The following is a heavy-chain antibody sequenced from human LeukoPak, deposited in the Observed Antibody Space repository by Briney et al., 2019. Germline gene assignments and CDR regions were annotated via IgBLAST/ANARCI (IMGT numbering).Heavy chain of an antibody. D-gene: IGHD2-21*01. CDR3: ARGIHYGGRRGSHYFDY. CDR1: GGSFSGYY. V-gene: IGHV4-34*01. J-gene: IGHJ4*02. Sequence: PSETLSLTCAVYGGSFSGYYWSWIRQPPGKGLEWIGEINHSGSTNYNPSLKSRVTISVDTSKNQFSLKLSSVTAADTAVYYCARGIHYGGRRGSHYFDYWGQGTLVTVSS. CDR2: INHSGST.